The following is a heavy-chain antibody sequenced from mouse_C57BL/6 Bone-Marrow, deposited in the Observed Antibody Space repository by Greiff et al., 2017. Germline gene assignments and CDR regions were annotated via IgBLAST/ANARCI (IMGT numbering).Heavy chain of an antibody. Sequence: QVQLPKPGAELVKPGASVKMSCKASGYTFTSYLITWVKQRPGQGLEWIGDIYPGSGSTNYNHKFTSKAPLTVDTSSSTASMTLSSLPSDDSSVYYCASPCYSNYWYFDVWGTGTTVTVSA. CDR2: IYPGSGST. CDR1: GYTFTSYL. D-gene: IGHD2-5*01. CDR3: ASPCYSNYWYFDV. J-gene: IGHJ1*03. V-gene: IGHV1-55*01.